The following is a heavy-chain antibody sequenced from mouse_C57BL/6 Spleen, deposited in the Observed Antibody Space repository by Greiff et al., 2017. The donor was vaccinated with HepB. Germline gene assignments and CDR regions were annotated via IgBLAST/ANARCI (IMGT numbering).Heavy chain of an antibody. CDR2: IDPENGDT. CDR1: GFNIKDDY. Sequence: EVQLKESGAELVRPGASVKLSCTASGFNIKDDYMHWVKQRPEQGLEWIGWIDPENGDTEYASKFQGKATITADTSSNTAYLQLSSLTSEDTAVYYCTTYYGSSFYYFDYWGQGTTLTVSS. D-gene: IGHD1-1*01. V-gene: IGHV14-4*01. CDR3: TTYYGSSFYYFDY. J-gene: IGHJ2*01.